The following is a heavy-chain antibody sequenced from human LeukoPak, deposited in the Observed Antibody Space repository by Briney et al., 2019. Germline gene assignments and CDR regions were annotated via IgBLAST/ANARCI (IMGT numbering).Heavy chain of an antibody. J-gene: IGHJ4*02. CDR1: GLTFSDYY. D-gene: IGHD4-17*01. V-gene: IGHV3-11*01. Sequence: GGSLRLSCAASGLTFSDYYMSWIRQAPGKGLEWVSYISSSGSTIYYADSVKGRFTISRDNAKNSPYLQMNSLRAEDTAVYYCARDLPYGDYVDYWGQGTLVTVSS. CDR3: ARDLPYGDYVDY. CDR2: ISSSGSTI.